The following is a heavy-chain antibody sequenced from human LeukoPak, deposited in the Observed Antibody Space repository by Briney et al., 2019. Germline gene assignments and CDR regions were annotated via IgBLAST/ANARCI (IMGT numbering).Heavy chain of an antibody. J-gene: IGHJ5*02. D-gene: IGHD3-22*01. CDR2: IYYSGST. CDR3: ARVYYDSSGHIIWFDP. V-gene: IGHV4-59*01. CDR1: GGSISSYY. Sequence: SETLSLTCTVSGGSISSYYWSWIRQPPGKGLEWIGYIYYSGSTNYDPSLKSRVTISVDTSKNQFSLKLSSVTAADTAVYYCARVYYDSSGHIIWFDPWGQGTLVTVSS.